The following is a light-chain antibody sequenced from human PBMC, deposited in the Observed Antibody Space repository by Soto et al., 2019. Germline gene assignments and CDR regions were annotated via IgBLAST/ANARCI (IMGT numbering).Light chain of an antibody. J-gene: IGLJ1*01. Sequence: QSALTQPASASGSPGQSITISCTGTSSDVGGYNYVSWYQHHPGKAPKLIIYDVSNRPSGVSNPFSGSKSGNTASLTISGLQPEEEADYYCSSYTTSNTRQIVFGTGTKVTVL. CDR2: DVS. CDR3: SSYTTSNTRQIV. V-gene: IGLV2-14*03. CDR1: SSDVGGYNY.